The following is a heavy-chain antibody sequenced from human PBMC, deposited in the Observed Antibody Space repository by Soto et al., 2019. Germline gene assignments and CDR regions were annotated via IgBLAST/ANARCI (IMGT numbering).Heavy chain of an antibody. D-gene: IGHD2-15*01. Sequence: SETLSLTCTVSGGSISSYYWSWIRQPPGKGLEWIGYIYYSGSTNYNPSLKSRVTISVDTSKNQFSLKLSSVTAADTAVYYCARLKCSGGSCYCNYWGQGTLVTVSS. CDR1: GGSISSYY. J-gene: IGHJ4*02. V-gene: IGHV4-59*01. CDR2: IYYSGST. CDR3: ARLKCSGGSCYCNY.